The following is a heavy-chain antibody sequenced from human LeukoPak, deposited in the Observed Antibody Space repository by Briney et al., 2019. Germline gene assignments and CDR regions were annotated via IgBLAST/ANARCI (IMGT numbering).Heavy chain of an antibody. Sequence: SETLSLTCAVYGGSFSGYYWSWIRQPPGKGLEWIGEINHSGSTNYNPSLKSRVTISVDTSKNQFSLKLSSVTAADTAVYYYARGWWLRLLDYWGQGTLVTVSS. CDR1: GGSFSGYY. J-gene: IGHJ4*02. D-gene: IGHD5-12*01. CDR3: ARGWWLRLLDY. CDR2: INHSGST. V-gene: IGHV4-34*01.